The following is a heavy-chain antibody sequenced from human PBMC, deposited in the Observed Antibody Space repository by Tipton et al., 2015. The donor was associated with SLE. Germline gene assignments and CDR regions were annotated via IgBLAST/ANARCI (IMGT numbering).Heavy chain of an antibody. CDR3: ARGVTVVGAFDI. CDR2: IYHSGST. D-gene: IGHD3-22*01. V-gene: IGHV4-38-2*01. Sequence: TLSLTCAVSGSSISSGYYWGWIRQPPGKGLEWIGSIYHSGSTYYNPSLKSRVTISVDTSKNQFSLKLSSVTAADTAVYYCARGVTVVGAFDIWGQGTMVTVSS. J-gene: IGHJ3*02. CDR1: GSSISSGYY.